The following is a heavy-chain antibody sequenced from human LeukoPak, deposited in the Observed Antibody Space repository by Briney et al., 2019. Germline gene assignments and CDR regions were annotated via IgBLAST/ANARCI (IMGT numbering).Heavy chain of an antibody. D-gene: IGHD3-22*01. V-gene: IGHV3-48*04. J-gene: IGHJ4*02. Sequence: GGSLRLSCAASGFTFVDYAMHWVRQAPGKGLEWVSYISSSSSTIYYADSVKGRFTISRDNAKNSLYLQMNSLRAEDTAVYYCARGSGSFDYWGQGTLVTVSS. CDR1: GFTFVDYA. CDR3: ARGSGSFDY. CDR2: ISSSSSTI.